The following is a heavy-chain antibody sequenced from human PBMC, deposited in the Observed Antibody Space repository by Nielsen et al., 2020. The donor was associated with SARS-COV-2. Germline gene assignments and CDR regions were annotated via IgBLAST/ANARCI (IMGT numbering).Heavy chain of an antibody. V-gene: IGHV4-59*13. D-gene: IGHD5-18*01. Sequence: PGKGLEWIGYIYYSGSTNYNPSLKSRVTISVDTSKNQFSLKLSSVTAADTAVYYCARGGYNYGWNIDYWGQGTLVTVSS. CDR2: IYYSGST. J-gene: IGHJ4*02. CDR3: ARGGYNYGWNIDY.